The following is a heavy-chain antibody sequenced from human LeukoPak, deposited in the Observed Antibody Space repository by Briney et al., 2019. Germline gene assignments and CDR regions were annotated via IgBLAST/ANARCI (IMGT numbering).Heavy chain of an antibody. D-gene: IGHD5-12*01. J-gene: IGHJ5*02. CDR1: GYSFTSYW. CDR3: ARGGYSGYDWGNWFDP. V-gene: IGHV5-51*01. CDR2: IYPGDSDT. Sequence: GESLKISCKGSGYSFTSYWIGWVRQMPGKGLEWMGIIYPGDSDTRYSPSFQGQVTISADKSISTAYLQWSSLKASDTAMYYCARGGYSGYDWGNWFDPWGQRTLVTVSS.